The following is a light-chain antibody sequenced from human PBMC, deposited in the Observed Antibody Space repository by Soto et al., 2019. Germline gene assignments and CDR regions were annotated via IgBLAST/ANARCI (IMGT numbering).Light chain of an antibody. CDR1: SSNIGNNY. CDR2: DNN. V-gene: IGLV1-51*01. Sequence: QSVLTQPPSVSAAPGQKVTISCSGSSSNIGNNYLSWYQHDPGTAPKLLIYDNNRRPSGIPDRFSGSKSGTSATLGITGLQSGDEADYYCETWDTSLNSAVFGGGTKVTVL. J-gene: IGLJ2*01. CDR3: ETWDTSLNSAV.